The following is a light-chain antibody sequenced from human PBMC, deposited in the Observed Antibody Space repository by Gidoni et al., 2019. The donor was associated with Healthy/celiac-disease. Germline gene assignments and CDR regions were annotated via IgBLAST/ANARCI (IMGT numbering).Light chain of an antibody. CDR1: QSVLYSSNNKNY. Sequence: QSVLYSSNNKNYLAWYQQKPGQPPKLLIYWASTRESGVPDRFSGSGSGTDFTLTISSLQAEDVAVYYCQQYYSTPRTFGQXTKVEIK. V-gene: IGKV4-1*01. CDR2: WAS. CDR3: QQYYSTPRT. J-gene: IGKJ1*01.